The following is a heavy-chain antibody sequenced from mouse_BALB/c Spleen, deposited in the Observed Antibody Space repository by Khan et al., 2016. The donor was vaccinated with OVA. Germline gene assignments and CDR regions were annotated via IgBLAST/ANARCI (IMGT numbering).Heavy chain of an antibody. CDR3: TRDRIDY. J-gene: IGHJ2*01. CDR2: INPTSGYT. Sequence: VQLVESGAELAKPGASVKMSCKASGYTFTTYWMHWVKQRPGQGLEWIGYINPTSGYTDYNEKFKDKATLSADKSSSKAYMQLSSLTSEDSAVYYCTRDRIDYWGQGTTLTVSS. CDR1: GYTFTTYW. V-gene: IGHV1-7*01.